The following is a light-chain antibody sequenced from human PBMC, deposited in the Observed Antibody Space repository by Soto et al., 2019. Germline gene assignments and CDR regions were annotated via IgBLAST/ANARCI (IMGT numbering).Light chain of an antibody. V-gene: IGKV3-20*01. Sequence: EIVLTQSPGTLSLSPGERATLSCRASQSVSRSYLAWYQQKPGQAPRLLIYGASTRATGIPDSFSGSGSGTGFTLTISRLEPEDFAVYYCQQYDSSPYTFGQGTKLEIK. J-gene: IGKJ2*01. CDR3: QQYDSSPYT. CDR1: QSVSRSY. CDR2: GAS.